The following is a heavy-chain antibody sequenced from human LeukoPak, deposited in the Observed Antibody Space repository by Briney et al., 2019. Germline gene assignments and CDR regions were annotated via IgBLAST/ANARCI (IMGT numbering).Heavy chain of an antibody. V-gene: IGHV3-30*18. CDR3: AKGVRKTYYYDSSGCEFDY. CDR1: GFTFSSYG. CDR2: ISYDGSNK. Sequence: GGSLRLSCAASGFTFSSYGMHWVRQAPGKGLEWVAVISYDGSNKYYADSVKGRFTISRDNSKNTVYLQMSSLRAEDTAVYYCAKGVRKTYYYDSSGCEFDYWGPGTLVTVSS. D-gene: IGHD3-22*01. J-gene: IGHJ4*02.